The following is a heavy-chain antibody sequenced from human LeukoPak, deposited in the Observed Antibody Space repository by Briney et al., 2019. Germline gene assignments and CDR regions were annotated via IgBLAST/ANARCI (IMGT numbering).Heavy chain of an antibody. CDR3: VRDMTTVSFDF. D-gene: IGHD4-11*01. Sequence: GGSLRLSCAASGFTFSIYSMNWVRQAPGKGLECVSYISSSSSTIYYADPVKGRFTISRDNAKNSLYLQMNSLRAEDTAVYYCVRDMTTVSFDFWGQGTLATVSS. J-gene: IGHJ4*02. CDR1: GFTFSIYS. V-gene: IGHV3-48*04. CDR2: ISSSSSTI.